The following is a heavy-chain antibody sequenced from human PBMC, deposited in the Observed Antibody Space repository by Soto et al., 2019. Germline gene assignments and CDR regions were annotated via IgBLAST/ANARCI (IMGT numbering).Heavy chain of an antibody. D-gene: IGHD2-15*01. Sequence: GGSLRLSCAASGFTFSSYWMSWVRQAPGKGLEWVANIKQDGSEKYYVDSVKGRFTISRDNAKNSLYLQMNSLRAEDTAVYYCARTLVVAAPDAFDFWGQGTMVTVSS. V-gene: IGHV3-7*01. CDR1: GFTFSSYW. J-gene: IGHJ3*01. CDR3: ARTLVVAAPDAFDF. CDR2: IKQDGSEK.